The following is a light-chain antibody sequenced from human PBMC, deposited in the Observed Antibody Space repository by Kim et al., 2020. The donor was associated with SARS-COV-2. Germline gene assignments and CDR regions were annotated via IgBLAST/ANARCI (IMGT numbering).Light chain of an antibody. CDR1: QSLVYSDGNTY. J-gene: IGKJ2*01. Sequence: DVVMTQSPLSLPVTLGQPASISCRSSQSLVYSDGNTYLNWFQQRPGQSPRRLIYKVSNRDSGVPDRFSGSGSGTDFTLKISRVEAEDVGVYYCMRGTHWPLTFGQGTKLEI. CDR2: KVS. V-gene: IGKV2-30*01. CDR3: MRGTHWPLT.